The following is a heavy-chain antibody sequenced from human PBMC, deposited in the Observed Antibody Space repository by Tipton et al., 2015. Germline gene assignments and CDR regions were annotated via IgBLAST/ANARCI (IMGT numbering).Heavy chain of an antibody. D-gene: IGHD3-3*01. CDR1: GFPFDGYG. CDR3: ARGRGVLRFLDFDY. J-gene: IGHJ4*02. V-gene: IGHV3-33*01. CDR2: IWHDGSKK. Sequence: SLRLSCAASGFPFDGYGMHWVRQPPGKGLEWVAVIWHDGSKKYYGDSVKDRFTISRDNSKDTVFLQMNSLRAEDTAMYYCARGRGVLRFLDFDYWGQGTLVAVPS.